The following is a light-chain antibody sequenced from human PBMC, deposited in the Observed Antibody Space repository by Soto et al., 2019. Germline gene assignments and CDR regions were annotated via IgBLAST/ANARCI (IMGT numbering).Light chain of an antibody. CDR2: GNS. CDR1: SSNIGAGYD. J-gene: IGLJ2*01. V-gene: IGLV1-40*01. Sequence: QSVLTQPPSVSGAPGQRVTISCTGSSSNIGAGYDVHWYQQLPGTAPKLLIYGNSNRPSGVPDRFSGSKSGTSASLAITGRQAEEEADDYCQSYDSSLSDVVFGGGTKLTV. CDR3: QSYDSSLSDVV.